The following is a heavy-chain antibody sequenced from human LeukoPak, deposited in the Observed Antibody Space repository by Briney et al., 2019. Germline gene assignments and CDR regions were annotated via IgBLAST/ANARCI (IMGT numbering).Heavy chain of an antibody. J-gene: IGHJ4*02. D-gene: IGHD3-10*01. Sequence: SETLSLTCTVSGVSISSYYWSWIRQPPGKGLEWIGYIYYSGSTNYNPSLKSRVTISVDTSKNQFSLKLSSVTAADTAVYYCARDGRRWFGELLWGQGTLVTVSS. V-gene: IGHV4-59*12. CDR1: GVSISSYY. CDR3: ARDGRRWFGELL. CDR2: IYYSGST.